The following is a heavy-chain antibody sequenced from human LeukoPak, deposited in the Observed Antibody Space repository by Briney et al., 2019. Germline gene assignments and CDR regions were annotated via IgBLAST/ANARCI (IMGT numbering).Heavy chain of an antibody. J-gene: IGHJ4*02. Sequence: GGSLRLSCAASGFTFSSYAMSWVRQARGKGLEWVSAISGSGGSTYYADSVKGRFTISRDNSKNTLYLQMNSLRAEDTAVYYCAKYYYDSSGYYSAYFDYWGQGTLVTVSS. D-gene: IGHD3-22*01. CDR3: AKYYYDSSGYYSAYFDY. CDR2: ISGSGGST. CDR1: GFTFSSYA. V-gene: IGHV3-23*01.